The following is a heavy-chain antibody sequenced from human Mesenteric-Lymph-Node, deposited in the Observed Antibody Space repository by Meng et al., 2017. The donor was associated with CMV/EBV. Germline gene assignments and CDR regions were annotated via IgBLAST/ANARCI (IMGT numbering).Heavy chain of an antibody. Sequence: GGSLRLSCAVSGVTLSRYWVHWVRQAPGKGLVWVSRIYNDGSDITYADSVKGRFTISRDNSKNTLYLQMNSLRAEDTAVYYCAKSPSRSGYYIDYWGQGTLVTVSS. CDR2: IYNDGSDI. J-gene: IGHJ4*02. CDR1: GVTLSRYW. CDR3: AKSPSRSGYYIDY. V-gene: IGHV3-74*01. D-gene: IGHD3-3*01.